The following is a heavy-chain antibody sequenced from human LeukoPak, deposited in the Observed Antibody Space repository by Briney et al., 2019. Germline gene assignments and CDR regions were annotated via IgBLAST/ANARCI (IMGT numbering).Heavy chain of an antibody. D-gene: IGHD3-9*01. V-gene: IGHV4-59*01. J-gene: IGHJ2*01. CDR2: IYYSGST. Sequence: SETLSLTCTVSGGSLSSYYRSWIRQPPGKGLEWIGYIYYSGSTYYNPSLKSRVTFSVDTSKNQFSLKLSSVTAADTAVYYCARGEDHDILTGYQPYWHFDLWGRGTLVTVSS. CDR1: GGSLSSYY. CDR3: ARGEDHDILTGYQPYWHFDL.